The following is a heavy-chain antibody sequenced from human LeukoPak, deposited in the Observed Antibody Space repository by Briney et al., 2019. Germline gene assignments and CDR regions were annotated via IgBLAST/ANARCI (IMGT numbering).Heavy chain of an antibody. D-gene: IGHD5-18*01. V-gene: IGHV1-18*01. CDR1: GYTFTSYG. Sequence: ASVKVSCKASGYTFTSYGISWVRQAPGQGLEWMGWISAYNGNTNYAQTLQGRVTMTTDTSTSTAYMELRSLRSDDTAVYYCARDFPPHGAMAQSDYWGQGTLVTVSS. CDR3: ARDFPPHGAMAQSDY. J-gene: IGHJ4*02. CDR2: ISAYNGNT.